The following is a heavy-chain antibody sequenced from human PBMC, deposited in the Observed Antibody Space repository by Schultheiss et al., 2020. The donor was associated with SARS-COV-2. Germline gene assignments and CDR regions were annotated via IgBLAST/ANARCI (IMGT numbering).Heavy chain of an antibody. Sequence: ASVKVSCKASGYTFTSYYMHWVRQAPGQGLEWMGGIIPIFGTANYAQKFQGRVTMTRDTSTSTVYMELSSLRSEDTAVYYCARGGGNWFDPWGQGTLVTVSS. CDR1: GYTFTSYY. J-gene: IGHJ5*02. V-gene: IGHV1-46*01. CDR3: ARGGGNWFDP. CDR2: IIPIFGTA. D-gene: IGHD3-16*01.